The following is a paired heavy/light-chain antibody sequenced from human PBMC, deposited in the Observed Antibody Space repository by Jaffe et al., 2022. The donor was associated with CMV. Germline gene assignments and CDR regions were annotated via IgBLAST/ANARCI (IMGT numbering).Light chain of an antibody. J-gene: IGKJ1*01. V-gene: IGKV2-29*02. Sequence: DIVMTQTPVSLSVTPGQPASISCKSTQSLLQSDGKTYLHWYVQKAGQSPQLLIYAVSSRFPGVPERFSGSGSGTDFTLKISRVEAEDVGFYYCMQGMHLRTFGQGTKVEIK. CDR2: AVS. CDR1: QSLLQSDGKTY. CDR3: MQGMHLRT.
Heavy chain of an antibody. CDR3: ARDLYFGEFDT. CDR2: INGDGSEQ. D-gene: IGHD3-10*01. V-gene: IGHV3-7*03. J-gene: IGHJ5*02. Sequence: EVQLVESGGGLVQPGGSLRLSCVASRFMLRNYWMTWVRQAPGKGLEWVANINGDGSEQNYLESVKGRFTISRDDAENALFLQMNSLRTEDTATYYCARDLYFGEFDTWGQGTLVTVSS. CDR1: RFMLRNYW.